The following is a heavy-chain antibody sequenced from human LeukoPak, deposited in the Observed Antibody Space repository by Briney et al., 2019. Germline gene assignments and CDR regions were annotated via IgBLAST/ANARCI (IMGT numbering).Heavy chain of an antibody. CDR1: EFTFSNYG. V-gene: IGHV3-74*01. J-gene: IGHJ4*02. Sequence: GGSLRLSCAASEFTFSNYGMHWVRQAPGKGLVWVSRINSDGSGTIYADSVKGRFTISRDNAKNTLFLQMNSLRAEDTAVYYCARVYGGYGDYYFDYWGQGTLVTVSS. D-gene: IGHD4-17*01. CDR2: INSDGSGT. CDR3: ARVYGGYGDYYFDY.